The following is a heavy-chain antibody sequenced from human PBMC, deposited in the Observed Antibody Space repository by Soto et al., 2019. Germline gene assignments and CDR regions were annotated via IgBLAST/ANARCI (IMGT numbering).Heavy chain of an antibody. CDR2: IGTQHDT. Sequence: EVQLVESGGGLVQPGGSLRLSCAASGFTFSAYDMHWVRQATGKGLEWVAAIGTQHDTYYPDSVKGRFTISRENAKNSLYLQMNRPRAGDTGWYFCAKQAFFWAGGGGWLDPWGQGTLVTVSS. V-gene: IGHV3-13*01. CDR1: GFTFSAYD. J-gene: IGHJ5*02. D-gene: IGHD3-16*01. CDR3: AKQAFFWAGGGGWLDP.